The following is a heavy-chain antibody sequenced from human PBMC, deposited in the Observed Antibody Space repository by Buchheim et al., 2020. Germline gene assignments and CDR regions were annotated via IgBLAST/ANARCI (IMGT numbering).Heavy chain of an antibody. J-gene: IGHJ5*02. CDR2: IYYSGST. CDR1: GGSISSYY. D-gene: IGHD3-9*01. Sequence: QVQLQESGPGLVKPSETLSLTCTVSGGSISSYYWSWIRQPPGKGLEWIGYIYYSGSTNYNPSLKSRVTISVDTSKNQFSLKLSSVTAADTAVYYCARVAYYDSLTGYRRRWFDPWGQGTL. CDR3: ARVAYYDSLTGYRRRWFDP. V-gene: IGHV4-59*01.